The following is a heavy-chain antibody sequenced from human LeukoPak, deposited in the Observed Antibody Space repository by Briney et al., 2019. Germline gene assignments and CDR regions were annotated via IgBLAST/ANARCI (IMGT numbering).Heavy chain of an antibody. Sequence: ASVKVSCKASGYTFTSYYMHWVRQAPGQGLEWMGIINPSGGSTSYAQKFQGRVTMTRDTSTSTVYMELSSLRSEDTAVYYCARSKEREWELKRSVWLGYWGQGTLVTVSS. D-gene: IGHD1-26*01. CDR2: INPSGGST. CDR3: ARSKEREWELKRSVWLGY. V-gene: IGHV1-46*01. CDR1: GYTFTSYY. J-gene: IGHJ4*02.